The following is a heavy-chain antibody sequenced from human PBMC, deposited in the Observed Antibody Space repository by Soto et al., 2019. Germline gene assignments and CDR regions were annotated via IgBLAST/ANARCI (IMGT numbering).Heavy chain of an antibody. CDR2: VSYSGST. CDR1: GGSISSYY. CDR3: ARVLSGYTVSYYPNWFDP. J-gene: IGHJ5*02. V-gene: IGHV4-59*01. Sequence: SETLSLTCSASGGSISSYYWSWIRQPPGKELEWIGYVSYSGSTNYNPSLKSRVTISADTSKNQFSLKLNSVTAADTAVYYCARVLSGYTVSYYPNWFDPWGQGTLVTVSS. D-gene: IGHD1-26*01.